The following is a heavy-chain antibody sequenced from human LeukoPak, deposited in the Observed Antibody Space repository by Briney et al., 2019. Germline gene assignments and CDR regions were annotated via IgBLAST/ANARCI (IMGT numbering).Heavy chain of an antibody. CDR2: ISYDGSNK. V-gene: IGHV3-30*03. D-gene: IGHD6-19*01. CDR1: GGSISSSN. J-gene: IGHJ4*02. CDR3: ARGVRIAVAGNIDY. Sequence: TLSLTCAVSGGSISSSNWWSWVRQPPGKGLDWVAVISYDGSNKNYADSVKGRFTISRDNSKNTLYLQMNSLRAEDTAVYYCARGVRIAVAGNIDYWGQGTLVTVSS.